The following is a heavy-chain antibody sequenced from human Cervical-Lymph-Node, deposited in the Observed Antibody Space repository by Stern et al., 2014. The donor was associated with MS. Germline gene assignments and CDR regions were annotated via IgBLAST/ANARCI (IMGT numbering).Heavy chain of an antibody. V-gene: IGHV1-69*01. J-gene: IGHJ6*02. D-gene: IGHD4-17*01. CDR2: IIPIFGTP. CDR3: ATPSTVTVGGMDV. CDR1: GGTFSSQA. Sequence: QVQLVQSGAEVKKPGSSVKVSCKASGGTFSSQAINWVRQAPGQGLEGVGVIIPIFGTPNYAQKVQDRVTITADESTSTAYMDLSSLRSEDTAVYYCATPSTVTVGGMDVWGQGTTVTVSS.